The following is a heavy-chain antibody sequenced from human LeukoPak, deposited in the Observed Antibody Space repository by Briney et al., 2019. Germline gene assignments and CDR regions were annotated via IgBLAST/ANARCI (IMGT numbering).Heavy chain of an antibody. V-gene: IGHV4-39*01. Sequence: SETLSLTCTVSGGSVSSTTYYWGWIRQPPGKGLEWVGSVYYTGSPYYNPSLKSRVSISVDTSKNQFSLKLSSVTAADTAVYYCARGFRGPQYFQHWGQGTLVTVSS. D-gene: IGHD5-12*01. CDR3: ARGFRGPQYFQH. CDR1: GGSVSSTTYY. J-gene: IGHJ1*01. CDR2: VYYTGSP.